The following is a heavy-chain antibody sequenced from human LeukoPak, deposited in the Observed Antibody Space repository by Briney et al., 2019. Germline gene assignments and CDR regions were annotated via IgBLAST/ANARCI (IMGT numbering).Heavy chain of an antibody. J-gene: IGHJ2*01. CDR1: GGTFSSYA. CDR2: IIPIFGTA. V-gene: IGHV1-69*05. Sequence: GASVKVSCKASGGTFSSYAISWVRQAPGQGLEWMGGIIPIFGTANYAQKFQGRVTMTRDMPTSTVYLELSSLTSEDTALYYCAKDADGCNGGRCYPPYWYFDLWGRGTLVTVSS. CDR3: AKDADGCNGGRCYPPYWYFDL. D-gene: IGHD2-15*01.